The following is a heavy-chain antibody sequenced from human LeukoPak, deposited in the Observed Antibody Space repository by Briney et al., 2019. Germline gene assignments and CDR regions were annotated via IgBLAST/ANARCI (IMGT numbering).Heavy chain of an antibody. CDR1: GYTFTGYY. V-gene: IGHV1-2*04. CDR3: ARATVTTGGLPDY. D-gene: IGHD4-17*01. CDR2: INPNSGGT. J-gene: IGHJ4*02. Sequence: ASVKVSCKASGYTFTGYYMHWVRQAPGQGLEWMGWINPNSGGTNYAQKFQGWVTMTRDTSISTAYMELSGLRSDDTAVYYCARATVTTGGLPDYWGQGTLVTVSS.